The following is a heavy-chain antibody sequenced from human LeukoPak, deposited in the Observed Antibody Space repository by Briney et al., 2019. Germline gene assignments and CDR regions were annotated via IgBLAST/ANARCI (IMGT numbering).Heavy chain of an antibody. J-gene: IGHJ3*01. CDR2: DSVSVGNT. Sequence: ASVKVSCKASGYKFSTYGITWVRQAPGQGLEWMGWDSVSVGNTNYAQNLQDRVTMTTDTSTTTAYMELKSLRSDDTAVYYCARGTGHSWYHGFDVWGQGTMVTVSS. CDR3: ARGTGHSWYHGFDV. D-gene: IGHD6-13*01. V-gene: IGHV1-18*01. CDR1: GYKFSTYG.